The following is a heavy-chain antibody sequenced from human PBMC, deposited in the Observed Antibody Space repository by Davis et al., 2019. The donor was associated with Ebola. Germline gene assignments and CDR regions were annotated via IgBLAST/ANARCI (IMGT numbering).Heavy chain of an antibody. V-gene: IGHV3-21*05. D-gene: IGHD4-23*01. CDR3: AQQLGDYGGNALRY. CDR2: ISSSASYK. Sequence: GESLKISCAASGFTFWAYAMHWVRQAPGKGPEWVSSISSSASYKNYADSVKGRFTISRDDAKKSLYLQMDSLRAEDTAVYYCAQQLGDYGGNALRYWGQGTLVTVSS. CDR1: GFTFWAYA. J-gene: IGHJ4*02.